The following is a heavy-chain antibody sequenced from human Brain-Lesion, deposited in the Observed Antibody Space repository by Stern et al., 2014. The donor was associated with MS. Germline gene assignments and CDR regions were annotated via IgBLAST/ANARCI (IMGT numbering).Heavy chain of an antibody. D-gene: IGHD2-21*01. Sequence: QVQLQQWGAGLLKPSETLSLTCGVYGGSFSGYYWTWIRQPPGKGLEWIGEINHSGRINYNPSLESRVTMSVDTSKHQLSLRLSSATAAHTAVYYCARDVGGAFDYWGQGTLVTVSS. CDR1: GGSFSGYY. J-gene: IGHJ4*02. CDR3: ARDVGGAFDY. V-gene: IGHV4-34*01. CDR2: INHSGRI.